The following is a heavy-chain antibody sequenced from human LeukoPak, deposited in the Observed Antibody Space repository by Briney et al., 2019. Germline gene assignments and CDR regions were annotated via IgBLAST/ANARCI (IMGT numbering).Heavy chain of an antibody. Sequence: PGGSLRLSCAASGFTFSGSAMHWVRQASGKGLEWVGRIRSKANSYATAYAASVKGRFTISRDDSKNTAYLQMNSLKTEDTAVYYCTRLTFWSGYYSHYYYYMDVWGKGTTVTVSS. CDR1: GFTFSGSA. CDR2: IRSKANSYAT. V-gene: IGHV3-73*01. J-gene: IGHJ6*03. CDR3: TRLTFWSGYYSHYYYYMDV. D-gene: IGHD3-3*01.